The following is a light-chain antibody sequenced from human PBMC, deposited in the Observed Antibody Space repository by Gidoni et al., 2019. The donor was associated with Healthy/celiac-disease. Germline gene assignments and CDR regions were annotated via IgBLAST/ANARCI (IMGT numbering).Light chain of an antibody. Sequence: EIVLTQSPGTLSLSPGERATLSCRASPSGSRSYLAWYQQKPGQAPRLLIYGAASRATGIPARFIGSGSVTDFTLTISSLEPEDFAVYYCQQYGSSPPTFGQGTKVEIK. CDR2: GAA. CDR3: QQYGSSPPT. V-gene: IGKV3-20*01. CDR1: PSGSRSY. J-gene: IGKJ1*01.